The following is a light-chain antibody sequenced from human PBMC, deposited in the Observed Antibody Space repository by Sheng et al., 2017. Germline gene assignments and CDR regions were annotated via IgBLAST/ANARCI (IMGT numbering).Light chain of an antibody. J-gene: IGLJ2*01. Sequence: QSALTQPASVSGSPGQSITISCTGTSSDVTDYDYVSWYQHHPGKAPKLMIYDVTNRPSGVSSRFSGSKSGNTASLTISGLQAEDEADYYCSSYTSSTTLVLFGGGTKLTVL. CDR3: SSYTSSTTLVL. CDR1: SSDVTDYDY. CDR2: DVT. V-gene: IGLV2-14*03.